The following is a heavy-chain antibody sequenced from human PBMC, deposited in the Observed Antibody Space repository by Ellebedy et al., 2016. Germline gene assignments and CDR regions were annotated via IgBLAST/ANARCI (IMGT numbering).Heavy chain of an antibody. CDR2: IRGHGDKI. V-gene: IGHV3-23*01. D-gene: IGHD4-23*01. CDR1: GFNFRDHG. CDR3: VKHGYGGEGPYRAFEV. J-gene: IGHJ3*01. Sequence: GGSLRLXXAPSGFNFRDHGMSWVRQAPGKGLEWVSVIRGHGDKIYYGDSVKGRFTISSDKSTNTIFLQMTGLRAEDTALYYCVKHGYGGEGPYRAFEVWGQGTMVTVS.